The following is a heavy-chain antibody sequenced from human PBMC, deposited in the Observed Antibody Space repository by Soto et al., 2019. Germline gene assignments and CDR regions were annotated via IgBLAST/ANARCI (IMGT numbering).Heavy chain of an antibody. Sequence: EVQLVQSGAEVKKPGESLKISCKASGYSFTNYWIGWVRQMPGKGLEWMGIIYPGDSDTTYSPSFQGQVTISVDKSIIAAYLQWSSLKASDTAMYYCTRRSAYYGSGSYYPDSFDIWGQGKMVTVSS. D-gene: IGHD3-10*01. V-gene: IGHV5-51*03. CDR2: IYPGDSDT. J-gene: IGHJ3*02. CDR3: TRRSAYYGSGSYYPDSFDI. CDR1: GYSFTNYW.